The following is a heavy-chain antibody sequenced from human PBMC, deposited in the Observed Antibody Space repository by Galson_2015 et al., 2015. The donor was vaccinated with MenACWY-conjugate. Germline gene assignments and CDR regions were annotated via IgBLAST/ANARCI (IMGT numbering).Heavy chain of an antibody. D-gene: IGHD3-10*01. CDR2: IYSDGTT. V-gene: IGHV3-53*01. Sequence: SLRLSCAVSGFIVSYNYMTWVRQAPGKGLECVSVIYSDGTTYYADSVKGRFTISRDNSKNTVFLQMNSLRAEDTAVYYCARDSRPTTVRGVTIRETIHYYYGMDVWGQGTTVTVSS. J-gene: IGHJ6*02. CDR1: GFIVSYNY. CDR3: ARDSRPTTVRGVTIRETIHYYYGMDV.